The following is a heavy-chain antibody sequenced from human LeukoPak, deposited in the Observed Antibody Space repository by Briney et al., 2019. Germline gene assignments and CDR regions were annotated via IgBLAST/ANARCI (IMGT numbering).Heavy chain of an antibody. J-gene: IGHJ4*02. CDR2: IYYSGST. V-gene: IGHV4-39*01. CDR3: ARRGTVTTERFDY. D-gene: IGHD4-11*01. CDR1: GGSISSSSYY. Sequence: SETLSLTCTVSGGSISSSSYYWGWIRQPPGKGLEWIGSIYYSGSTYYNPALKSRVTISVDTSKNQFSLKLSSVTAADTAVYYCARRGTVTTERFDYWGQGTLVTVSS.